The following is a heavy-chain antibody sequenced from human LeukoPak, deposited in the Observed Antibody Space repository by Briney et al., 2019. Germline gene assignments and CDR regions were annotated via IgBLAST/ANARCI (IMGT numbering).Heavy chain of an antibody. CDR3: ARVLKLGYCSGGSCYGRYYYYYYMDV. D-gene: IGHD2-15*01. J-gene: IGHJ6*03. V-gene: IGHV4-34*01. CDR1: GGSFSGYY. Sequence: PSETLSLTCAVYGGSFSGYYWSWLRQPPGKGLEWMGEINHSGSTNYNPSLKRRVTISVDTSKNQFSLKLSSVTAADTAVYYCARVLKLGYCSGGSCYGRYYYYYYMDVWGKGTTVTVSS. CDR2: INHSGST.